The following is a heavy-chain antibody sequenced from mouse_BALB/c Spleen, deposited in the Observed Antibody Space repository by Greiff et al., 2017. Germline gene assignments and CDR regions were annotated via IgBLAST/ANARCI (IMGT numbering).Heavy chain of an antibody. V-gene: IGHV14-3*02. Sequence: VQLQQSGAELVKPGASVKLSCTASGFNIKDTYMHWVKQRPEQGLEWIGRIGPANGNTKYDPKFQGKATITADTSSNTAYLQLSSLTSEDTAVYYCAPSDRDKPDHWGQGTLVTVSA. CDR1: GFNIKDTY. CDR2: IGPANGNT. J-gene: IGHJ3*01. CDR3: APSDRDKPDH. D-gene: IGHD2-10*02.